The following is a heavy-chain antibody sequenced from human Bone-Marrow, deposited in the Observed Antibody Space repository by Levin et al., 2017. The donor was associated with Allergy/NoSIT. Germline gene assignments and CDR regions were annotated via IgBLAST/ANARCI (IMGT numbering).Heavy chain of an antibody. CDR1: GFTFSSYW. CDR3: ARDGSISVDIVATIDPQHWYFDL. V-gene: IGHV3-7*01. Sequence: AGGSLRLSCAASGFTFSSYWMSWVRQAPGKGLEWVANIKQDGSEKYYVDSVKGRFTISRDNAKNSLYLQMNSLRAEDTAVYYCARDGSISVDIVATIDPQHWYFDLWGRGTLVTVSS. D-gene: IGHD5-12*01. CDR2: IKQDGSEK. J-gene: IGHJ2*01.